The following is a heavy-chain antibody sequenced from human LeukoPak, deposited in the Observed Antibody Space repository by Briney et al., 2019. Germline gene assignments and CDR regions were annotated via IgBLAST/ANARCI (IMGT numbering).Heavy chain of an antibody. CDR3: ARDGPDIVATETGWLNWFDP. CDR2: ISSSGSTI. V-gene: IGHV3-48*03. J-gene: IGHJ5*02. Sequence: GGSLRLSCAASGFTFSSYEMNWVRQAPGKGLEWVSYISSSGSTIYYADSVKGRFTISRDNAKNSLYLQMNSLRAEDTAVYYCARDGPDIVATETGWLNWFDPWGQGTLVTVSS. CDR1: GFTFSSYE. D-gene: IGHD5-12*01.